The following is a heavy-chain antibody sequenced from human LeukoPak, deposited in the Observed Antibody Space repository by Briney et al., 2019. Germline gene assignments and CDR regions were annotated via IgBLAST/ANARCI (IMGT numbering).Heavy chain of an antibody. D-gene: IGHD1-14*01. Sequence: SETLSLTCAVYGGSFSGYYWSWIRQPPGKGLEWIGSIYYSGSTYYNPSLKSRVTISVDTSKNQFSLKLSSVTAADTAVYYCAREPTWFDPWAREPWSPSPQ. V-gene: IGHV4-34*01. CDR3: AREPTWFDP. J-gene: IGHJ5*02. CDR2: IYYSGST. CDR1: GGSFSGYY.